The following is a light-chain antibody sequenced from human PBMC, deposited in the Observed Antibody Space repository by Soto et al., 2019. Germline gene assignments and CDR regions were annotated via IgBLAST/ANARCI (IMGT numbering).Light chain of an antibody. J-gene: IGKJ4*01. CDR3: QQSYSTSLT. CDR1: QSVSSN. Sequence: EIVMTQSPATLSVSPGERATLSCRASQSVSSNLAWYQQKPGQAPRLLIYDASTRATGIPARFSGSGSGTEFTLTISSLQSEDFATYYCQQSYSTSLTFGGGTKVEIK. V-gene: IGKV3-15*01. CDR2: DAS.